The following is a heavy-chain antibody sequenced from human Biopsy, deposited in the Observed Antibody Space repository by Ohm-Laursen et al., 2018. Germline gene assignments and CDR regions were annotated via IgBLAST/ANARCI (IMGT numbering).Heavy chain of an antibody. CDR1: GGSFTGHY. J-gene: IGHJ6*02. CDR3: ARDKITYCTSTSCDYFGMDV. Sequence: TLSLTCTVSGGSFTGHYWTWIRQAPGKTLEWIASINYRGNTNYNPSLKSRVTMSAHTSTNQFSLKLTSVTAADTAVYYCARDKITYCTSTSCDYFGMDVWGQGTTVTVSS. V-gene: IGHV4-59*11. D-gene: IGHD2-2*01. CDR2: INYRGNT.